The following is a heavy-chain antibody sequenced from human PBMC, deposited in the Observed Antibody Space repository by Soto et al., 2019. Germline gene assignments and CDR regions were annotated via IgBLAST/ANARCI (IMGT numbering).Heavy chain of an antibody. CDR2: ISAYNGNT. CDR1: GYTFTTYG. CDR3: ARQQWLYYYYGMDV. D-gene: IGHD6-19*01. Sequence: QVQLVQSGAEVKKPGASVKVSCKASGYTFTTYGISWVRQAPGQGLEWMGWISAYNGNTNYAQKIQGRVTMTTDTXTSTAYMELRSLRCDDTAVYYCARQQWLYYYYGMDVWGQGTTVTVSS. V-gene: IGHV1-18*01. J-gene: IGHJ6*02.